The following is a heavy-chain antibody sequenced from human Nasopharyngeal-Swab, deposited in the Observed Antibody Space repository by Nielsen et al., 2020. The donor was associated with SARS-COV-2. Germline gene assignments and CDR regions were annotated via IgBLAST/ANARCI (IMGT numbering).Heavy chain of an antibody. Sequence: GESLKISCAASGFTFSSYSMNWVRQAPGKGLEWVSSISSSSSYIYYADSVKGRFTISRDNAKNSLYLQMNSLRAEDTAVYYCARDHFSWDFWSGYYYYYYMDVWGKGTTVTVSS. J-gene: IGHJ6*03. D-gene: IGHD3-3*01. V-gene: IGHV3-21*01. CDR1: GFTFSSYS. CDR2: ISSSSSYI. CDR3: ARDHFSWDFWSGYYYYYYMDV.